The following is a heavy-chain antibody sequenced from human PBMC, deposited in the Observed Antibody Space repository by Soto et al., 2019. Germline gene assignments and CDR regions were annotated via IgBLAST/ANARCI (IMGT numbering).Heavy chain of an antibody. CDR3: ARGGKIVVVTAYYGMDV. Sequence: PGESLKISCKGSGYSFTSYWIGWVRQMPGKGLEWMGIIYPGDSDTRYSPSFQGQVTISADKSISTAYLQWSSLKASDTAMYYCARGGKIVVVTAYYGMDVWGQGTTVTVSS. D-gene: IGHD2-21*02. CDR1: GYSFTSYW. CDR2: IYPGDSDT. J-gene: IGHJ6*02. V-gene: IGHV5-51*01.